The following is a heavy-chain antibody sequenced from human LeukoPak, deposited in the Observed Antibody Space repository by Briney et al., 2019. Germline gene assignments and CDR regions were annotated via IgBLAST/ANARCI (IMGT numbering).Heavy chain of an antibody. CDR1: VGSISSSSYY. CDR3: ARGPPPDFDC. Sequence: SETLSLTCTVSVGSISSSSYYWGWIRQPPGKGLEWIGSIYYSGSTYYNPSLKSRVTISVDTSKNQVSLKLSSVTAADTAVYYCARGPPPDFDCWGQGTLVTVSS. J-gene: IGHJ4*02. CDR2: IYYSGST. V-gene: IGHV4-39*07.